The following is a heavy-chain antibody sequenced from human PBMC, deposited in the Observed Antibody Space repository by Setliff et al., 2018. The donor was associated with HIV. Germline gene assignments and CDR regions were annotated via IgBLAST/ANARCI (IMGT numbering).Heavy chain of an antibody. CDR2: ISWNSGSI. CDR1: GFTFDDYA. Sequence: PGGSLRLSCAASGFTFDDYAMHWVRQAPGKGLEWVSGISWNSGSIGYADSVKGRFTISRDNAKNSLYLQMNSLRAEDTALYYCAKEGVRGVVYYFDYWGQGTLVTVSS. D-gene: IGHD3-10*01. V-gene: IGHV3-9*01. CDR3: AKEGVRGVVYYFDY. J-gene: IGHJ4*02.